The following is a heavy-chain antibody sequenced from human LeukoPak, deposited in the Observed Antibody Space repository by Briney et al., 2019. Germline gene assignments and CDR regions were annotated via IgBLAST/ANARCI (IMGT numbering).Heavy chain of an antibody. CDR3: ASTGAGGSYSYYFDN. Sequence: SETLSLTCNVTGGSISSGSYYWSWIRQPAGKGLEWIGRIYSSGSTNYNSSLNSRVTISLDTSKNQFSLKLSSVTASDTAVYYCASTGAGGSYSYYFDNWGQGTLVTVSS. CDR2: IYSSGST. V-gene: IGHV4-61*02. D-gene: IGHD1-26*01. CDR1: GGSISSGSYY. J-gene: IGHJ4*02.